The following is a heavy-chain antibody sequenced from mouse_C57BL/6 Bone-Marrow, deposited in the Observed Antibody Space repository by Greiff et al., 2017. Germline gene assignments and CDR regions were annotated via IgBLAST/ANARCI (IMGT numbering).Heavy chain of an antibody. CDR1: GYTFTSYW. J-gene: IGHJ1*03. V-gene: IGHV1-64*01. D-gene: IGHD1-1*01. CDR2: IHPNSGST. Sequence: QVQLQQPGAELVKPGASVKLSCKASGYTFTSYWMHWVKQRPGQGLEWIGMIHPNSGSTNYNEKFKSKATLTVDKSSSTAYMQLSSLTSEDSAVYYCARWVYYGSSNWYFDVWGTGTTVTVSS. CDR3: ARWVYYGSSNWYFDV.